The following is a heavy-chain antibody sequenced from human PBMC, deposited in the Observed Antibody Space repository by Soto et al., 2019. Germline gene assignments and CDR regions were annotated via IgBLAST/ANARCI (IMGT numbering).Heavy chain of an antibody. CDR1: GFTFSSYG. Sequence: GGSLRLSCAASGFTFSSYGMHWVRQAPGKGLEWVAVISYDGSNKYYADSVKGRFTISRDNSKNXLYLQMNSLRAEDTAVYYCAKALRKQGILEWLFYYYYGMDVWGQGTTVTVSS. CDR2: ISYDGSNK. CDR3: AKALRKQGILEWLFYYYYGMDV. V-gene: IGHV3-30*18. D-gene: IGHD3-3*01. J-gene: IGHJ6*02.